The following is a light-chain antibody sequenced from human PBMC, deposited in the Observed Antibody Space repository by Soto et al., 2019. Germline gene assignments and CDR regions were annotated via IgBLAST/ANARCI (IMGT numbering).Light chain of an antibody. CDR1: QSVSSST. V-gene: IGKV3-20*01. J-gene: IGKJ1*01. CDR3: HQYGRT. CDR2: GAS. Sequence: EIVLTQSPGTLSLSPGERATLSCRASQSVSSSTLAWYQQKSGQAPRLLIYGASSRATGIPDRFSGSGSGTDFILTISRLEPEDFAVYYCHQYGRTFGQGTKVEIK.